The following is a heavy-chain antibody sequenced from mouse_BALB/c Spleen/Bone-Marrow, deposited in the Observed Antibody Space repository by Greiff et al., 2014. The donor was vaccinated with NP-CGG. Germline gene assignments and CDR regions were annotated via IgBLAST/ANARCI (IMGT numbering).Heavy chain of an antibody. D-gene: IGHD1-1*01. CDR2: IYPGDGDT. CDR1: GYAFSSYW. V-gene: IGHV1-80*01. J-gene: IGHJ2*01. CDR3: ARRGYYYGSSYVDY. Sequence: QVQLQQSGAELVRPGSSVKISCKASGYAFSSYWMSWVKQRPGQGLEWIGQIYPGDGDTNYNGKFKGKATLTADKSSSTAYMQLSSLTSEDSAVYFCARRGYYYGSSYVDYWGQGTTLTVSS.